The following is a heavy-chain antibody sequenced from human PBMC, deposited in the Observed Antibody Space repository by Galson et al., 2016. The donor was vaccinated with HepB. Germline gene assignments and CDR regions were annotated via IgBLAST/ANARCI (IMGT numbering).Heavy chain of an antibody. Sequence: SLRLSCAASGFTFSTYYMTWVRQPPGKGLEWVAGIKQDGSEKYYVDSVKGRFTISRDNAKNSLYVQMDSLRAEDTAVYFCARERFCSSATCYVGDAFHIGGQGTM. CDR3: ARERFCSSATCYVGDAFHI. CDR1: GFTFSTYY. V-gene: IGHV3-7*05. CDR2: IKQDGSEK. D-gene: IGHD2-2*01. J-gene: IGHJ3*02.